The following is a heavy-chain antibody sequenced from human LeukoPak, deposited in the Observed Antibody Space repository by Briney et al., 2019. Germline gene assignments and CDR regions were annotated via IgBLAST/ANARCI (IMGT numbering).Heavy chain of an antibody. V-gene: IGHV3-21*04. CDR2: ISDTGRDI. CDR3: AKGLFSAYDKYLDS. J-gene: IGHJ4*02. D-gene: IGHD5-12*01. Sequence: GSLSLSCAGSGFAFESFTMTWVRPAPGKGLEWVSLISDTGRDINYADSVRGRFTISRDNTKNSLFLQMDSLRVEDTAIYYCAKGLFSAYDKYLDSWGQGTLVTVSS. CDR1: GFAFESFT.